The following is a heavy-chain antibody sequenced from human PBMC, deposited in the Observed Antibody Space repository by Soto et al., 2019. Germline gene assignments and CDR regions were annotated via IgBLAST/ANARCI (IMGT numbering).Heavy chain of an antibody. CDR3: ARARIAGLSMTSRTHDY. V-gene: IGHV4-34*01. CDR2: INHSGST. CDR1: GGSFSGYY. J-gene: IGHJ4*02. D-gene: IGHD6-13*01. Sequence: QVQLQQWGAGLLKPSETLSLTCAVYGGSFSGYYWSWIRQPPGKGLEWIGEINHSGSTNYNPSLTSRVTISVDTSKNQFSLTLSSVTAADTAVYYCARARIAGLSMTSRTHDYWGQGTLVTVSS.